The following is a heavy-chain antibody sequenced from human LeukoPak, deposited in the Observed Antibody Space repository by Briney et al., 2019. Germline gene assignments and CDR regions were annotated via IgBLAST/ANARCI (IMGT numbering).Heavy chain of an antibody. D-gene: IGHD6-19*01. J-gene: IGHJ4*02. Sequence: GGSLTLSCAASGFTFSSYWMHWLRQAPGKGLVWVSRINSDGSRIRYADSVKGRFTISRHISQNTLYLQMNSLRAEDTAVYYCARVRLGSGWSLFDFWGQGTLVTVSS. CDR3: ARVRLGSGWSLFDF. V-gene: IGHV3-74*01. CDR2: INSDGSRI. CDR1: GFTFSSYW.